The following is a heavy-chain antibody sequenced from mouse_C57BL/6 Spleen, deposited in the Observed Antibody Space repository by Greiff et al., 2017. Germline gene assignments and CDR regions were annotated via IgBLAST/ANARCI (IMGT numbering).Heavy chain of an antibody. Sequence: EVQLVESGGGLVKPGGSLKLSCAASGFTFSSYAMSWVRQTPEKRLEWVATISDGGSYTYYTDNVKGRFTISRDNAKNNLYLQMSHLKSEDTAMYYCARDRSFAYWGQGTLVTVSA. CDR2: ISDGGSYT. J-gene: IGHJ3*01. CDR1: GFTFSSYA. CDR3: ARDRSFAY. V-gene: IGHV5-4*01.